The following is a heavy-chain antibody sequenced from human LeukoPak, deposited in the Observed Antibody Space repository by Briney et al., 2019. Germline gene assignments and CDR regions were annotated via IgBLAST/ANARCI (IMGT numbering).Heavy chain of an antibody. Sequence: ASVTVSCKASGYTFTIYYMHWVRQAPGQGLEWMGLINPSGGSTSYAQKFQGRVTMTRDTSTSTVYMELSSLRSEDTAVYYCAREEGYSGYTPSGLGSDYWGQGTLVTVSS. CDR1: GYTFTIYY. J-gene: IGHJ4*02. V-gene: IGHV1-46*01. CDR2: INPSGGST. CDR3: AREEGYSGYTPSGLGSDY. D-gene: IGHD5-12*01.